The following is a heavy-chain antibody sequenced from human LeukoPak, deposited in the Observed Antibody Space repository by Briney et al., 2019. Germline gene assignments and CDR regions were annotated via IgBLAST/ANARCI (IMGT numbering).Heavy chain of an antibody. Sequence: TGGSLRLSCAASGFTFSSYAMSWVRQAPGKGLEWVSAISGSGGSTYYADSVKGRFTISRDNSKNTLSLQMNTLRTDDTAVYYCAKGRALEVVAAFNYWGQGTVVTVSS. V-gene: IGHV3-23*01. CDR3: AKGRALEVVAAFNY. CDR1: GFTFSSYA. J-gene: IGHJ4*02. D-gene: IGHD2-15*01. CDR2: ISGSGGST.